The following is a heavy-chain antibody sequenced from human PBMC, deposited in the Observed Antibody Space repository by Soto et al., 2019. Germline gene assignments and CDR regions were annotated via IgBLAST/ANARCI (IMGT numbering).Heavy chain of an antibody. CDR2: ISGSGGST. J-gene: IGHJ3*02. V-gene: IGHV3-23*01. D-gene: IGHD3-22*01. CDR1: GFTFSSYA. Sequence: GGSLRLSCAASGFTFSSYAMSWVRQAPGKGLEWVSAISGSGGSTYYADSVKGRFTISRDNSKNTLYLQMNSLRAEDTALYYCAKDRGLTYYYDSSGYDAFDIWGQGTMVTVSS. CDR3: AKDRGLTYYYDSSGYDAFDI.